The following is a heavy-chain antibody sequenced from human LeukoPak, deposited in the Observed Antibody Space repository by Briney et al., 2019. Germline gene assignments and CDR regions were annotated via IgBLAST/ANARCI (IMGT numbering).Heavy chain of an antibody. J-gene: IGHJ5*02. V-gene: IGHV1-69*05. Sequence: GASVEVSCKASGGTFSSYAISWVRQAPGQGLEWMGGIIPIFGTANYAQKFQGRVTITTDESTSTAYMELSSLRSEDTAVYYCAREDYYGSGTHWFDPWGQGTLVTVSS. D-gene: IGHD3-10*01. CDR2: IIPIFGTA. CDR1: GGTFSSYA. CDR3: AREDYYGSGTHWFDP.